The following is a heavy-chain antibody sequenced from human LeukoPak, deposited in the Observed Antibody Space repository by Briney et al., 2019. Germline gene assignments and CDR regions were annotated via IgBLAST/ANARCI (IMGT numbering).Heavy chain of an antibody. Sequence: PGGSLRLSCAASGFTFSSYEMNWVRQAPGQGLEWVSYISSSGSTIYYADSVKGRFTMSRDNAKNSLYLQMNSLRAEDTAVYYCASYYYDSSGHLRPYWGQGTLVTVSS. D-gene: IGHD3-22*01. CDR3: ASYYYDSSGHLRPY. CDR1: GFTFSSYE. V-gene: IGHV3-48*03. CDR2: ISSSGSTI. J-gene: IGHJ4*02.